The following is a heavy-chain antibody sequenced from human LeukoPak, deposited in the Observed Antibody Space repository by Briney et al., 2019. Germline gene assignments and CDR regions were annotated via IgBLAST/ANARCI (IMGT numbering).Heavy chain of an antibody. CDR3: AKESRATGYYFDY. CDR2: ISSSSSYI. J-gene: IGHJ4*02. CDR1: GFTFSSYS. V-gene: IGHV3-21*01. Sequence: QPGGSLRLSCAASGFTFSSYSMTWVRQAPGKGLEWVSSISSSSSYIYYADSVKGRFTIPRDNAKNSLYLQMNSLRAEDTAVYYCAKESRATGYYFDYWGQGTLVTVSS. D-gene: IGHD2-8*02.